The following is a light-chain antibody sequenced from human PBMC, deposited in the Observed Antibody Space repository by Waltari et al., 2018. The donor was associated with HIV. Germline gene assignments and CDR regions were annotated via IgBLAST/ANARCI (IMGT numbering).Light chain of an antibody. CDR1: RRAVCGYNY. J-gene: IGLJ2*01. Sequence: APTQPPPASRSPGKYVTNPRTGNRRAVCGYNYVPRYQQHPGKAPKLMIYEVKKRPSGVPDRFSGSKSGNTASLTVSGLQAEDEADYYCSSYAGSNNRVFGGGTKLTVL. V-gene: IGLV2-8*01. CDR2: EVK. CDR3: SSYAGSNNRV.